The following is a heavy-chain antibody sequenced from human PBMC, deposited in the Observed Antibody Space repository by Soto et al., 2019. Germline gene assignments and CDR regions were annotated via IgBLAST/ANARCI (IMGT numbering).Heavy chain of an antibody. V-gene: IGHV3-74*01. Sequence: VQLVESGGALVQPGGSLRLSCVASGFSFSSYWVHWVRQAPGKGLVWVSHINTDGSSTGYADSVKGRFTISRDNAKNTLHLQMNSLRAEDTAVYYCASLSAVAADYWGRGTQVTVSS. CDR2: INTDGSST. D-gene: IGHD6-19*01. CDR1: GFSFSSYW. CDR3: ASLSAVAADY. J-gene: IGHJ4*02.